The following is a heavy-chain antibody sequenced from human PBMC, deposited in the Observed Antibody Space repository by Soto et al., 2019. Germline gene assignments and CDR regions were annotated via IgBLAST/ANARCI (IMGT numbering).Heavy chain of an antibody. V-gene: IGHV1-2*02. J-gene: IGHJ4*02. Sequence: ASVKVSCKASGYTFTGYYMHWVRQAPGQGLEWMGWINPNSGGTNYAQKFQGRVTMTRDTSISTAYMELSRLRSDDTAVYYCATRESGSSTYYFDDWGQGTLVTVSS. CDR2: INPNSGGT. CDR1: GYTFTGYY. D-gene: IGHD1-26*01. CDR3: ATRESGSSTYYFDD.